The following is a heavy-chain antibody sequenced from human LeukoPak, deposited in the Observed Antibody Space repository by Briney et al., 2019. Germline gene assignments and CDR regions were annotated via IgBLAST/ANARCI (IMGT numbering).Heavy chain of an antibody. CDR3: ARSKTGYCSGGSCYTDAFDI. J-gene: IGHJ3*02. Sequence: GGSLRLSCAASGFTFSSYSMNWVRQAPGKGLEWVSSISSSSSYIYYADSVKGRFTISRDNAKNSLYLQMNSLRAEDTAVYYCARSKTGYCSGGSCYTDAFDIWGQGTMVTVSS. D-gene: IGHD2-15*01. CDR1: GFTFSSYS. CDR2: ISSSSSYI. V-gene: IGHV3-21*01.